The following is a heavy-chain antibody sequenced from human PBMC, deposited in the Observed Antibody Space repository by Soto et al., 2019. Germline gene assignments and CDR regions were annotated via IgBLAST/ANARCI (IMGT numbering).Heavy chain of an antibody. J-gene: IGHJ4*01. CDR3: ARKGDWNVLDY. Sequence: SETLSLTCTVSGGSISSGGYYWSWIRQHPGKGLEWIGYIYYSGSTYYNPSLKSRVTISVDTSKNQFSLKLSSVTAADTAVYYCARKGDWNVLDYWGHGTLVTVSS. CDR2: IYYSGST. CDR1: GGSISSGGYY. V-gene: IGHV4-31*03. D-gene: IGHD1-1*01.